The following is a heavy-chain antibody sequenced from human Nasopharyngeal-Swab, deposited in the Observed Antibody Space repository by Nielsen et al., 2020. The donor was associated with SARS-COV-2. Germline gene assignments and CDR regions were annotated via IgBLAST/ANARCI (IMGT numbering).Heavy chain of an antibody. D-gene: IGHD2-2*01. CDR1: GLTFTNSW. V-gene: IGHV3-20*04. J-gene: IGHJ5*02. CDR3: ARGQVVPAAIRYNWFDP. Sequence: GESLKISCAASGLTFTNSWMSWVRQAPGKGLEWVSGISWNSGNIGYADSVKGRFTISRDNAKNSLYLQMNSLRAEDTAVYYCARGQVVPAAIRYNWFDPWGQGTLVTVSS. CDR2: ISWNSGNI.